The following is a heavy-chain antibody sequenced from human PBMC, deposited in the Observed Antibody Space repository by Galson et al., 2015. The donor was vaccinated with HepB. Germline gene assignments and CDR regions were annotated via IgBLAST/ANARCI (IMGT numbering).Heavy chain of an antibody. Sequence: SLRLSCAASGFTFSSYAMHWVRQAPGKGLEWVAVISYDGSNKYYADSVKGRFTISRDNSKNTLYLQMNSLRAEDTAVYYCARATTKRGFGVVIKRYYYYGMDVWGQGTTVTVSS. CDR3: ARATTKRGFGVVIKRYYYYGMDV. V-gene: IGHV3-30*04. D-gene: IGHD3-3*01. J-gene: IGHJ6*02. CDR1: GFTFSSYA. CDR2: ISYDGSNK.